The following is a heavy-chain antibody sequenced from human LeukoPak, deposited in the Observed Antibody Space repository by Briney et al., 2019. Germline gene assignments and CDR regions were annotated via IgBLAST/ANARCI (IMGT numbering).Heavy chain of an antibody. CDR1: GFTFSSYG. J-gene: IGHJ4*02. Sequence: GALRLSCAASGFTFSSYGMHWVRQAPGKGLEWVAFIRYDGSNKYYADSVKGRFTISRDNSKNTLYLQMNSLRAEDTAVYYCAKFTMVRGGADYWGQGTLVTVSS. D-gene: IGHD3-10*01. CDR2: IRYDGSNK. CDR3: AKFTMVRGGADY. V-gene: IGHV3-30*02.